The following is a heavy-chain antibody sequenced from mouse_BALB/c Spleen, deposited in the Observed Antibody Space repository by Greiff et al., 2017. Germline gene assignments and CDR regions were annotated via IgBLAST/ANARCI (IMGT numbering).Heavy chain of an antibody. CDR1: GFTFSSYA. Sequence: EVKLVESGAGLVKPGGSLKLSCAASGFTFSSYAMSWVRQTPEKRLEWVASISSGGSTYYPDSVKGRFTIYRDNARNILYLQMRSLGSEDTAMYYSARGDYGSPFDYWGQGTTVTVSA. J-gene: IGHJ2*01. V-gene: IGHV5-6-5*01. D-gene: IGHD1-1*01. CDR3: ARGDYGSPFDY. CDR2: ISSGGST.